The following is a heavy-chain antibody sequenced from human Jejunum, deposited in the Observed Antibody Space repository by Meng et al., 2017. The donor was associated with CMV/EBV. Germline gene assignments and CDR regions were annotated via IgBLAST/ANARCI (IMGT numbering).Heavy chain of an antibody. CDR3: ARGPQYGSHEY. CDR2: MSVYSGRT. Sequence: QVQLVQSGAEVQKPGAAVRVSCKTSGYTFNNYGIFWVRQAPGQGLEWMGWMSVYSGRTRSIQRIQDRITMTTDTSTSTVYMELRSLRSDDTAVYYCARGPQYGSHEYWGQGTLVTVSS. J-gene: IGHJ4*02. D-gene: IGHD6-6*01. V-gene: IGHV1-18*01. CDR1: GYTFNNYG.